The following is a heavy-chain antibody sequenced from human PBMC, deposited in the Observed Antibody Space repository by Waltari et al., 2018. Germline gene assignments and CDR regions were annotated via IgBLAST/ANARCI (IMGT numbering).Heavy chain of an antibody. V-gene: IGHV3-23*01. Sequence: QLLESGGGLVQPGGSLRLSCAASGFTFSSYAMSWVRQAPGKGLEWVSTINYSGGSTYYADSVKGRFTISRDNSKNTLYLQMSSLRAEDTAVYYCAKELYSRSPDYGMDVWGLGTTVTVSS. J-gene: IGHJ6*02. D-gene: IGHD6-6*01. CDR1: GFTFSSYA. CDR3: AKELYSRSPDYGMDV. CDR2: INYSGGST.